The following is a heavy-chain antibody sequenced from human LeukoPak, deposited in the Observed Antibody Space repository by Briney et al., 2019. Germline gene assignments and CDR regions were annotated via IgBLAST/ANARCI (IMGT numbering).Heavy chain of an antibody. CDR3: ARDREGLTPSSFDF. CDR2: INPSGGSA. CDR1: GYTFSTYY. D-gene: IGHD3/OR15-3a*01. J-gene: IGHJ4*02. Sequence: ASVKVSCKASGYTFSTYYIHWVRQAPGQGLEWMGVINPSGGSASYAQRFQGRVTMTRDTSTSTVSMDLSSLRSADTGMYYCARDREGLTPSSFDFWGQGTLVTVSS. V-gene: IGHV1-46*01.